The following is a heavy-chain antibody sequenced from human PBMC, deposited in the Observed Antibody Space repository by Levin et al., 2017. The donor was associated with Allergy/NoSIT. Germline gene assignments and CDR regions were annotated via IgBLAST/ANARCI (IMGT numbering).Heavy chain of an antibody. Sequence: GGSLRLSCAASGFTFSSYAMSWVRQAPGKGLEWVSAISGSGGSTYYADSVKGRFTISRDNSKNTLYLQMNSLRAEDTAVYYCAKEEGLRLGELSWYYFDYWGQGTLVTVSS. CDR2: ISGSGGST. D-gene: IGHD3-16*02. CDR1: GFTFSSYA. J-gene: IGHJ4*02. CDR3: AKEEGLRLGELSWYYFDY. V-gene: IGHV3-23*01.